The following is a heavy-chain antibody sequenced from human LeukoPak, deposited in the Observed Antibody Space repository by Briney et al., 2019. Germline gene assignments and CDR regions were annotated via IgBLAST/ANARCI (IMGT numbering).Heavy chain of an antibody. CDR3: AREGYSSSWYGIDY. Sequence: GGSLRLSCAASGFTFSSYWMSWVRQAPGKGLEWVAVISYDGSNKYYADSVKGRFTISRDNSKNTLYLQMNSLRAEDTAVYYCAREGYSSSWYGIDYWGQGTLVTVSS. CDR2: ISYDGSNK. CDR1: GFTFSSYW. D-gene: IGHD6-13*01. V-gene: IGHV3-30*03. J-gene: IGHJ4*02.